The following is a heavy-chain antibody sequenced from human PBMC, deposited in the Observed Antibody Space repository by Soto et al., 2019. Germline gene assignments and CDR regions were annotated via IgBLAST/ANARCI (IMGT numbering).Heavy chain of an antibody. V-gene: IGHV1-18*01. D-gene: IGHD3-16*01. CDR2: ISAYNGNT. CDR1: GYTFTSYG. J-gene: IGHJ4*02. Sequence: QVQLVQSGPEVKKPAASVNVSCKASGYTFTSYGCSWVRQPPGQGLQWMGGISAYNGNTNYAQKLQDRVTMTTDTSTSTACMVLRSLRSDDTAVYYCARDGIGASRMGGFDYWGQGTLVTVSS. CDR3: ARDGIGASRMGGFDY.